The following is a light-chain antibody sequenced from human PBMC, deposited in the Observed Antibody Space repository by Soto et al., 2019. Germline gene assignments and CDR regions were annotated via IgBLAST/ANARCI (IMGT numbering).Light chain of an antibody. CDR3: QQSYSTLT. J-gene: IGKJ4*01. CDR2: AAS. Sequence: DIQMTQSPSFLSASVGDRVTITCRASQSISSYLNWYQQKPGKAPKLLIYAASSLQSVVPSRFSGSGSGKDFTLTISSLQPEDFATYYCQQSYSTLTFGGGTKVEIK. CDR1: QSISSY. V-gene: IGKV1-39*01.